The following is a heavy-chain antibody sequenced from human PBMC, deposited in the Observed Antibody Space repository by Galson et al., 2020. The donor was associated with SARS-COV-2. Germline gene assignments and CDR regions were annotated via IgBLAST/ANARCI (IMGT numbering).Heavy chain of an antibody. Sequence: ASVKVSCKVSGYTLTELSMHWVRQAPGKGLEWMGGFDPEDGETIYAQKFQGRVTMTEDTSTDTAYMELSSLRSEDTAVYYCATAPAMVRGVSPSYYYGMDVWGQGTTVTVSS. CDR3: ATAPAMVRGVSPSYYYGMDV. CDR2: FDPEDGET. V-gene: IGHV1-24*01. J-gene: IGHJ6*02. D-gene: IGHD3-10*01. CDR1: GYTLTELS.